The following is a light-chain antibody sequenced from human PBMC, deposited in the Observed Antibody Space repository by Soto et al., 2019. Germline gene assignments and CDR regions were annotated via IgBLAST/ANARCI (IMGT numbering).Light chain of an antibody. J-gene: IGKJ1*01. Sequence: DIQMTQSPSSLSASVGDRVSITCRASQSISTYLNWYQQKPGMAPKVLIYAASRLQSGFPSRFSGSRSRTEYTLTISRLQPEDFATYYCYQNYATPWRFGHGTEEEIK. CDR2: AAS. CDR1: QSISTY. V-gene: IGKV1-39*01. CDR3: YQNYATPWR.